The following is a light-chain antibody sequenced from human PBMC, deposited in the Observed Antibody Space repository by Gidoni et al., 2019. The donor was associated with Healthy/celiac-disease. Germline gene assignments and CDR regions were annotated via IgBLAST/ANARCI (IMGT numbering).Light chain of an antibody. CDR1: QDISNY. J-gene: IGKJ3*01. CDR3: QQYDNLPRFT. CDR2: DAS. Sequence: DIQITQSPSSLSASVGDRVTITCQASQDISNYLNWYQQKPGKAPKLLIYDASNLETGVPSRVSGSGSGTDFTFTISSLQPEDIATYYSQQYDNLPRFTCGPGTKVDIK. V-gene: IGKV1-33*01.